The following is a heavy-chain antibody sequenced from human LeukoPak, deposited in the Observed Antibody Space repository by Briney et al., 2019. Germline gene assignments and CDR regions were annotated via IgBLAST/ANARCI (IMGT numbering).Heavy chain of an antibody. CDR2: IKQDGSDK. D-gene: IGHD4-17*01. V-gene: IGHV3-7*03. CDR3: AREPSGDYFDY. CDR1: GFTFSSYW. Sequence: GGSLRLSCAASGFTFSSYWMSWVRQAPGKGLEWVANIKQDGSDKYYVDSVKGRYTISRDNAKTLLYLQINSLRAEDTAVYYCAREPSGDYFDYWGQGTLVTVSS. J-gene: IGHJ4*02.